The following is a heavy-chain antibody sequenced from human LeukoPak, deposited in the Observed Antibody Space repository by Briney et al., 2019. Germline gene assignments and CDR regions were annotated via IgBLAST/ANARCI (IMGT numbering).Heavy chain of an antibody. D-gene: IGHD2-8*01. CDR2: IHAGNGDT. CDR3: ARDLKEVGGWVYY. J-gene: IGHJ4*02. V-gene: IGHV1-3*01. Sequence: ASVKVSCKASGYTFSSYAMHWVRHAPGQRLEWMGWIHAGNGDTKYSQKYQGRGPITRDTSASTAYMELCSLRFEDTAVYLCARDLKEVGGWVYYGGEGTLGSLSS. CDR1: GYTFSSYA.